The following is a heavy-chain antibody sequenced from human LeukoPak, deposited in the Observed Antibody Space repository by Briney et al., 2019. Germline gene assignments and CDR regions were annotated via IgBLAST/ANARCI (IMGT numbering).Heavy chain of an antibody. V-gene: IGHV4-59*01. CDR3: ARGEGGGYSAQLDY. CDR2: IYRSGST. D-gene: IGHD5-18*01. J-gene: IGHJ4*02. CDR1: GASIRSKY. Sequence: SETLSLTCSVSGASIRSKYWSWIRQPPGKGLEWIGYIYRSGSTNYSPSLKSRVTISVDTSNNQISLEMRSVTAADTAVYYCARGEGGGYSAQLDYWGQGALVTVSS.